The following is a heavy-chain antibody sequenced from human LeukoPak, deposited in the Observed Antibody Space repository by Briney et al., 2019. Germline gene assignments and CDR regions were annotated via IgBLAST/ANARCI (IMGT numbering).Heavy chain of an antibody. CDR1: GYTLTELS. CDR3: ATDQDSSGWHDLDY. V-gene: IGHV1-24*01. Sequence: ASVTVSCKVSGYTLTELSMHWVRQAPGKGLEWMGGFDPEDGETIYAQKFQGRVTMTEDTSTDTAYMELSSLRSEDTAVYYCATDQDSSGWHDLDYWGQGTLVTVSS. CDR2: FDPEDGET. J-gene: IGHJ4*02. D-gene: IGHD6-19*01.